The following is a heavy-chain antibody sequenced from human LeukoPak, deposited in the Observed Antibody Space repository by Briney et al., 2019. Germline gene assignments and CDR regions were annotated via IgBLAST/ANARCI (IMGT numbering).Heavy chain of an antibody. Sequence: PGGSLRLSCAASGFTFSSYAMHWVRQAPGRGLEWVAVISYDGSNKYYADSVKGRFTISRDDSKNTVYLQMNSLRAEDTSVYFCERAGESSGYYYADYRGQGTLVTVSS. V-gene: IGHV3-30*14. CDR2: ISYDGSNK. CDR3: ERAGESSGYYYADY. D-gene: IGHD3-22*01. J-gene: IGHJ4*02. CDR1: GFTFSSYA.